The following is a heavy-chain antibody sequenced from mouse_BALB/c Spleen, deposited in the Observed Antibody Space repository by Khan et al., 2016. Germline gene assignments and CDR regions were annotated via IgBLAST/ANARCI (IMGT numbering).Heavy chain of an antibody. CDR3: AQSGWLLPPYYDAMDY. Sequence: QVQLKESGPGLVAPSQSLSITCTVSGFSLTSYGVSWVRQPPGKGLEWLGVIWGDGSTNYHSALISRLSISKDNSQSQVVLKLNSLQTDDTATYYCAQSGWLLPPYYDAMDYWGQGTSVTVSA. J-gene: IGHJ4*01. CDR2: IWGDGST. CDR1: GFSLTSYG. D-gene: IGHD2-3*01. V-gene: IGHV2-3*01.